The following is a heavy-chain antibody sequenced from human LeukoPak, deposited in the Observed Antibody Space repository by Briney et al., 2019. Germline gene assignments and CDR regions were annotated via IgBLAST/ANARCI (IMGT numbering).Heavy chain of an antibody. CDR3: PRLGYYGSGSYSFDP. CDR2: TYYSGST. Sequence: SETLSLTCTVAGGSISSYYWSWIRQPPGKGLEWNGYTYYSGSTNYNPSLKSRVTISGDTSKNQSSLKRSSVTAADTAWYYCPRLGYYGSGSYSFDPWGQGTLVTVSS. CDR1: GGSISSYY. D-gene: IGHD3-10*01. V-gene: IGHV4-59*08. J-gene: IGHJ5*02.